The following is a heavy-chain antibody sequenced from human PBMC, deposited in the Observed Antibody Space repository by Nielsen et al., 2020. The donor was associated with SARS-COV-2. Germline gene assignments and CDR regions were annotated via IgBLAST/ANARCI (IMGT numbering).Heavy chain of an antibody. CDR1: GFSFMTYN. Sequence: GESLKISCPASGFSFMTYNMHWVRQAPGKGLEWVAAILHYGGNVYHADSVKGRFTISRDNAKNSLYLQMNSLRAEDTAVYYCARDGEMATIYFDYWGQGTLVTVSS. CDR2: ILHYGGNV. D-gene: IGHD5-24*01. J-gene: IGHJ4*02. CDR3: ARDGEMATIYFDY. V-gene: IGHV3-30*04.